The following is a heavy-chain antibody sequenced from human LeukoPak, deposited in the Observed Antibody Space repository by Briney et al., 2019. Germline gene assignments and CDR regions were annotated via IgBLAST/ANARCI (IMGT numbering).Heavy chain of an antibody. Sequence: PSETLSLTCTVSGGSVSSGSYYWSWIRQPPGKGLEWIGYIYYTGSTNYNPSLKSRVTISVDTSKNQFSLKLSSVAAADTAVYYCASGNNYFDSWGQGTLATVAS. J-gene: IGHJ4*02. D-gene: IGHD1/OR15-1a*01. V-gene: IGHV4-61*01. CDR3: ASGNNYFDS. CDR1: GGSVSSGSYY. CDR2: IYYTGST.